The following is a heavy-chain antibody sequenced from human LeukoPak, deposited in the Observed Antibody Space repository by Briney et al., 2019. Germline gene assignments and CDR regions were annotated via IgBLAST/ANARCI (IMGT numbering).Heavy chain of an antibody. CDR2: ISGSGGDT. V-gene: IGHV3-23*01. J-gene: IGHJ4*02. Sequence: PGGSLRLSCAASGFTFSNYAMSWVRQAPGKGLDWVSGISGSGGDTYYADSVKGRFTISRDNSKNTLYLQMNSLRAEDTAVYYCAKDRSCTNNICHGDFDYWGQGTLVTVSS. CDR1: GFTFSNYA. D-gene: IGHD2-8*01. CDR3: AKDRSCTNNICHGDFDY.